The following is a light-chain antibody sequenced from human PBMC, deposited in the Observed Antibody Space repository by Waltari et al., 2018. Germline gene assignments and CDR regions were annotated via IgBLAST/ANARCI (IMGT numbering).Light chain of an antibody. CDR3: QQYGSSPLT. Sequence: EIVLMQSPGTLSLSPGEAGTLSCRASQSITSNYLAWYQQIPGQAPRLLINGSSTRATGIPDRFSGSGSGTDFTLTISRLEPEDCAIYYCQQYGSSPLTFGGGTKVEIK. CDR2: GSS. V-gene: IGKV3-20*01. J-gene: IGKJ4*01. CDR1: QSITSNY.